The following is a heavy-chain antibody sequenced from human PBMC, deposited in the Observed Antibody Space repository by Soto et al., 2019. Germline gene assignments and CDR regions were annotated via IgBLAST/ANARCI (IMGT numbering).Heavy chain of an antibody. D-gene: IGHD6-25*01. CDR1: GFTFSIHA. CDR2: VSGSGGST. J-gene: IGHJ6*02. Sequence: TGGSLRLSCEVSGFTFSIHAMSWVRQAPGKGLEWVSAVSGSGGSTYYADSVKGHFTISRGNSKNTLYLQMNSLRAEDTAVYYCAKSAASEDDYFYYGMDVWGQGTTVTVSS. CDR3: AKSAASEDDYFYYGMDV. V-gene: IGHV3-23*01.